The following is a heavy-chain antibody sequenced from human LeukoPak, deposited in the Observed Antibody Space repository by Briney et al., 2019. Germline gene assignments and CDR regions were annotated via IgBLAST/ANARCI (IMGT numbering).Heavy chain of an antibody. CDR3: AKELWFGESTATNFDY. CDR2: ISSSSSYI. D-gene: IGHD3-10*01. J-gene: IGHJ4*02. V-gene: IGHV3-21*04. CDR1: GFTFSSHS. Sequence: GGSLRLSCAASGFTFSSHSMNWVRQAPGKGLEWVSSISSSSSYIYYADSVKGRFTISRDNSKNTLYLQMNSLRAEDTAVYYCAKELWFGESTATNFDYWGQGTLVTVSS.